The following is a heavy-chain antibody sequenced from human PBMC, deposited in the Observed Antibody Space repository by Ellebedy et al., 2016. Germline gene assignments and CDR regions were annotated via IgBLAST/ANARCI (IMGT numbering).Heavy chain of an antibody. CDR1: GFTFSSSV. V-gene: IGHV3-23*01. CDR3: TIRRNWKAFDP. J-gene: IGHJ5*02. Sequence: GGSLRLSCTASGFTFSSSVMNWVRQAPGKGLEWVSTISDSGANTFYSDSVKGRFTNSRETSENTLYLQMNSLRADDTAVYYCTIRRNWKAFDPWGQGTLVTVSS. D-gene: IGHD1-20*01. CDR2: ISDSGANT.